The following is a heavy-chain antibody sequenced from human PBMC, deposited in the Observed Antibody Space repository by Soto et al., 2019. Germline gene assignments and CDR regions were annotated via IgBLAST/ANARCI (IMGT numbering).Heavy chain of an antibody. D-gene: IGHD5-18*01. J-gene: IGHJ6*02. V-gene: IGHV1-69*01. CDR3: ARAKDTAMAYYYYYGMDV. Sequence: QVQLVQSGAEVRKPGSSVRVSCKASGGSFNRHTISWVRQAPGQGLEWMGGIIPIFGTANHAQKFQGRVTITADESTSTAYMELSSLRSEDTAVYYCARAKDTAMAYYYYYGMDVWGQGTTVTVSS. CDR2: IIPIFGTA. CDR1: GGSFNRHT.